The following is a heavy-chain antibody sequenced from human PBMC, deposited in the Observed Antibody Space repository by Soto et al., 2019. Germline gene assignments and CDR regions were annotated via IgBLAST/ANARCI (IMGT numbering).Heavy chain of an antibody. D-gene: IGHD7-27*01. Sequence: SETLSLTCAVSGYSISSGCYWGWIRQPPGKGLEWIGSIYHSGSTYYNPSLKSRVTISVDTSKNQFSLKLSSVTAADTAVYYCASQALGLGGGYYYGMDVWGQGTTVTVS. CDR1: GYSISSGCY. J-gene: IGHJ6*02. CDR2: IYHSGST. CDR3: ASQALGLGGGYYYGMDV. V-gene: IGHV4-38-2*01.